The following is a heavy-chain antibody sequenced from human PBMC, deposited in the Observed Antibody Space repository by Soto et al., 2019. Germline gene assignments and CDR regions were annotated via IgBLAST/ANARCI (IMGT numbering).Heavy chain of an antibody. V-gene: IGHV5-51*01. Sequence: GESLKISCKGSGYSFTSYWIGWVRQMPGKGLEWMGIIYPGDSDTRYSPSFQGQVTISADKSISTAYLQWSSLKASDTAMYYCARHREIAAAGIGWFDPWGQGTLVTVSS. J-gene: IGHJ5*02. CDR3: ARHREIAAAGIGWFDP. CDR1: GYSFTSYW. CDR2: IYPGDSDT. D-gene: IGHD6-13*01.